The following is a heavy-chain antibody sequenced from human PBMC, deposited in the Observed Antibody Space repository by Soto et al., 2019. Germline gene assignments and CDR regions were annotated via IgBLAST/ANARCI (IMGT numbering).Heavy chain of an antibody. CDR2: VCPGGRT. Sequence: QVRLQQWGAGLVRPSETLSLTCAVYGGSFNNYCWSWIRQPPGKGLEWIGEVCPGGRTNYSPTLKSKVRIAGEASKTQFSLRLTSVTVADRAVYYCARGDYGQYDAYNWFDPWGQGNLVIVAS. CDR1: GGSFNNYC. J-gene: IGHJ5*02. CDR3: ARGDYGQYDAYNWFDP. D-gene: IGHD3-10*01. V-gene: IGHV4-34*02.